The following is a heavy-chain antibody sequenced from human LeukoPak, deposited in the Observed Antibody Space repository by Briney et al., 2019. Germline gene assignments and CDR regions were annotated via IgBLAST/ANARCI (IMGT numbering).Heavy chain of an antibody. V-gene: IGHV4-34*01. CDR2: INHRGSI. D-gene: IGHD1-26*01. J-gene: IGHJ6*03. Sequence: PSETLSLTCAVYGGSFSDYYWSWIRQPPGKGLEWIGEINHRGSINCNPSLKSRVTISMDTSKNQFSLKLTSVTAADTAVYYCARGSSGSYYGNSYYYMDVWGKGTTVTVSS. CDR3: ARGSSGSYYGNSYYYMDV. CDR1: GGSFSDYY.